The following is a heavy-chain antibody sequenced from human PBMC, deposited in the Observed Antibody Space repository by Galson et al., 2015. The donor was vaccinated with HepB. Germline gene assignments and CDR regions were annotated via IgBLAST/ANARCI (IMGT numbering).Heavy chain of an antibody. CDR3: AKDLIVGAIRPDESGGFADY. CDR2: ISPDGSNK. D-gene: IGHD1-26*01. Sequence: SLRLSCAASGFTFSIYAMYWVRQAPGKGLEWVAFISPDGSNKYYADSVKGRFTISRDNSKNTLYLQMISLRGEDKAVYYCAKDLIVGAIRPDESGGFADYWGQGTLVTVSS. CDR1: GFTFSIYA. J-gene: IGHJ4*02. V-gene: IGHV3-30*18.